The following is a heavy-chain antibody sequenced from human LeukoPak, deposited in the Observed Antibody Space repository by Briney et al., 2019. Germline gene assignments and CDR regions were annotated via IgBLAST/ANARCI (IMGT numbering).Heavy chain of an antibody. CDR1: GFTFSSYS. CDR3: VRNGNYAGY. CDR2: ISSSSSTI. J-gene: IGHJ1*01. D-gene: IGHD1-7*01. V-gene: IGHV3-48*04. Sequence: GGSLRLSCAASGFTFSSYSMNWVRQAPGKGLEWVSYISSSSSTIYYADSVKGRFTISRDNAKNSLYLQMNSLRAEDTAVYYCVRNGNYAGYWGQGTLVTVSS.